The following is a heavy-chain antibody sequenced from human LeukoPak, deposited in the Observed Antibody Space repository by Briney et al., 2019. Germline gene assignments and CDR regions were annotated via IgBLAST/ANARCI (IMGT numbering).Heavy chain of an antibody. CDR1: GGSISSYY. CDR3: AKGAPHEEDVFDS. CDR2: IFPSGST. J-gene: IGHJ5*01. Sequence: PSETLSLTCTVSGGSISSYYWTWIRQSAGKGLEWIGRIFPSGSTYYNPSLKSRVAMALDTSKNQFSLKLSSVTAADTAVYYCAKGAPHEEDVFDSWGQGTLVTVSS. V-gene: IGHV4-4*07.